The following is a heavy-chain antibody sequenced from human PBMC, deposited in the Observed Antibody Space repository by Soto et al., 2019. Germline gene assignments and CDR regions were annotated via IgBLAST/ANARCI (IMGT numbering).Heavy chain of an antibody. CDR3: ARERRNWNSEVYFDY. D-gene: IGHD1-1*01. V-gene: IGHV4-34*01. CDR2: INHSGST. Sequence: NPSETLSLTCAVYGGSFSGYYWSWIRQPPGKGLEWIGEINHSGSTNYNPSLKSRVTISVDTSKNQFSLKLSSVTAADTAVYYCARERRNWNSEVYFDYWGKGSQVTVSS. CDR1: GGSFSGYY. J-gene: IGHJ4*02.